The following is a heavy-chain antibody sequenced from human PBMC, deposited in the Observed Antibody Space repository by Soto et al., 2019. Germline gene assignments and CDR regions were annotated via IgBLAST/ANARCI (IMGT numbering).Heavy chain of an antibody. V-gene: IGHV1-2*02. CDR3: AIAGGSGRVGYNSFDT. CDR2: INASNGDT. CDR1: GYTFTGYD. D-gene: IGHD3-10*01. Sequence: ASVKVSCKASGYTFTGYDMHWVRQAPGQRLEWMGWINASNGDTNYSQKFQDRVTMTRDTSVSTAYMELSRLRSDDTAVYYCAIAGGSGRVGYNSFDTWGQGTLVTVSS. J-gene: IGHJ5*02.